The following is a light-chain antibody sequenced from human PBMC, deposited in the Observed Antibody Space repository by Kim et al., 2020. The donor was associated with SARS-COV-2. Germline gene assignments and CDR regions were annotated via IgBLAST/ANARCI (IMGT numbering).Light chain of an antibody. V-gene: IGLV3-19*01. Sequence: VALGQTVRITCQGDSLRSYYATWYQQKPGQAPKVVIYGKNNRPSGIPDRFSGSSAGDTASLTITGTQAGDEADYYCNSRGSNDNGLFGGGTQLTVL. CDR1: SLRSYY. CDR3: NSRGSNDNGL. CDR2: GKN. J-gene: IGLJ2*01.